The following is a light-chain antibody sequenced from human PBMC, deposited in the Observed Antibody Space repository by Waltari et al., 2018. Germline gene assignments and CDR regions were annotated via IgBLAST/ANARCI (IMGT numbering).Light chain of an antibody. CDR3: QTGGHGTWV. J-gene: IGLJ3*02. CDR2: VNSDGSH. V-gene: IGLV4-69*01. Sequence: LVMPQSPSASASLGASVKLPCTLLTGHSGNVIAWLQQQPEKGPRYLMKVNSDGSHSKGDEIPDRFSGSSSGAERYLTISSVQPEDEADYYCQTGGHGTWVFGGGTKLTVL. CDR1: TGHSGNV.